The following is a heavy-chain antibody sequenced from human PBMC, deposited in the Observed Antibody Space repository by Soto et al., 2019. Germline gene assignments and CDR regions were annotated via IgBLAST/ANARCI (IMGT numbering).Heavy chain of an antibody. Sequence: QVQLVESGGGVVQPGRSLRLSCAASGFTFSSYAMHWVRQAPGKGLEWVAVISYDGSNKYYADSVKGRFTISRDNSKNPLYLQMNSLRAEDTAVYYCARDTRYSSGWFDYWGQGTLVTVSS. V-gene: IGHV3-30-3*01. D-gene: IGHD6-19*01. CDR3: ARDTRYSSGWFDY. CDR2: ISYDGSNK. J-gene: IGHJ4*02. CDR1: GFTFSSYA.